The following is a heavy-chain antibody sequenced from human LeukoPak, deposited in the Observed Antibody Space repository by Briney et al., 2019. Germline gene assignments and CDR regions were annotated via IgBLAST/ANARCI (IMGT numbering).Heavy chain of an antibody. CDR3: ARARDTSGWYLDAFGV. D-gene: IGHD6-19*01. Sequence: ASVKVSCKASGYTFTSYGISWVRQAPGQGLEWMGWISAYNGNTNYAQKLQGRVTMTTDTSTSTAYMELRSLRPDDTAVYYCARARDTSGWYLDAFGVWGQGTLVSVSS. J-gene: IGHJ3*01. V-gene: IGHV1-18*01. CDR2: ISAYNGNT. CDR1: GYTFTSYG.